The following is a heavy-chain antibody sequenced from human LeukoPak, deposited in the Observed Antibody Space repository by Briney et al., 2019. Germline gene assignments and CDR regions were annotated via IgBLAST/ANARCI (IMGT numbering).Heavy chain of an antibody. V-gene: IGHV3-30-3*01. Sequence: LTGGSLRLSCAASGFTFSSYAMHWVRQAPGKGLEWVAVISYDGSNKYYADSVKGRFTISRDNSKNTLYLQMNSLRAEDTAVYYCARDMSGWNRFDYWGQGTLVTVSS. D-gene: IGHD6-19*01. CDR1: GFTFSSYA. CDR2: ISYDGSNK. CDR3: ARDMSGWNRFDY. J-gene: IGHJ4*02.